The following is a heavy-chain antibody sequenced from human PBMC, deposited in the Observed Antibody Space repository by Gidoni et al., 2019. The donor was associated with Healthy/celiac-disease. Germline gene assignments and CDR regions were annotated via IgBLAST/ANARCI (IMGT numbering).Heavy chain of an antibody. V-gene: IGHV4-61*02. CDR2: IYTSGST. CDR1: GGSISSGSYY. D-gene: IGHD5-18*01. CDR3: ARGYSYGSDGSSYYYYYMDV. Sequence: QVQLQESGPGLVKPSQTLSLTCTVSGGSISSGSYYWSWIRQPAGKGLEWIGRIYTSGSTNYNPSLKSRVTISVDTSKNQFSLKLSSVTAADTAVYYCARGYSYGSDGSSYYYYYMDVWGKGTTVTVSS. J-gene: IGHJ6*03.